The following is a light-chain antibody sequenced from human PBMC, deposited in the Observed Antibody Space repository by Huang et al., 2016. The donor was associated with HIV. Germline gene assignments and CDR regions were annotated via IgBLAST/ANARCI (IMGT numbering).Light chain of an antibody. J-gene: IGKJ1*01. CDR1: QSISNW. V-gene: IGKV1-5*03. CDR2: KAS. Sequence: DIQMTQSPSTLSASVGDRVTITCRARQSISNWLAWYQQKSGKAPKLLIYKASNLMNGVPSRFSGIGSGTKFTLTISSLQPEYFATYYCLQHDSYPPAFGQGTKVEIK. CDR3: LQHDSYPPA.